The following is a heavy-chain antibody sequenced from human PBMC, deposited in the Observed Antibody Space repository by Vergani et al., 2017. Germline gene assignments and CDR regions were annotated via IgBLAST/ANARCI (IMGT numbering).Heavy chain of an antibody. J-gene: IGHJ6*04. Sequence: EVQLVESGGGIVKPGGSLRLSCVASGFSFRNAWMNWVRRTPGKGLEWVGRIKSTFDRGTTDYAAAVKGRFTISRDDSKNTLFLQMNGLKTEDIGVYYCTTDXRYCGDGSCYWLRDHHYYRMDVWVGGTTVADCS. D-gene: IGHD2-21*01. CDR3: TTDXRYCGDGSCYWLRDHHYYRMDV. CDR1: GFSFRNAW. V-gene: IGHV3-15*07. CDR2: IKSTFDRGTT.